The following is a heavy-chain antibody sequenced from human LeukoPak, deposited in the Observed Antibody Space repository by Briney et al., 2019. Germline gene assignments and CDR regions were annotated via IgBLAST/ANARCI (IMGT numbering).Heavy chain of an antibody. CDR2: IYYGGST. D-gene: IGHD1-26*01. CDR1: GGSISSYY. CDR3: AVGWYFDY. J-gene: IGHJ4*02. V-gene: IGHV4-59*01. Sequence: SETLSLTCTVSGGSISSYYWSWIRQPPGKGLEWIGYIYYGGSTNYNPSLKSRVTISVDTSKNQFSLKLSSVTAADTAVYYCAVGWYFDYWGQGTLVTVSS.